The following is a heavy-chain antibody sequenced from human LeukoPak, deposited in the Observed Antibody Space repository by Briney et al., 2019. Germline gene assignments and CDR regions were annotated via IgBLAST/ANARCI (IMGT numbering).Heavy chain of an antibody. J-gene: IGHJ4*02. Sequence: GGSLRLSCAASGFTFTKYAMTWVRQAPGKGLEWVSVITAAGDNTDYAEPVKGRFTISRGNSKNTLYLQMNSLRAEDTAVYYCVRGDYGDYTLFDYWGQGTLVTVSS. CDR3: VRGDYGDYTLFDY. CDR2: ITAAGDNT. D-gene: IGHD4-17*01. CDR1: GFTFTKYA. V-gene: IGHV3-23*01.